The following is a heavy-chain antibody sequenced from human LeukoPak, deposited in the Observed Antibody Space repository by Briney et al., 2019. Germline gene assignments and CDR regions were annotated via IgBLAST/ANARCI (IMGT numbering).Heavy chain of an antibody. D-gene: IGHD4-23*01. CDR1: GGTLSTYS. CDR3: ARGLSRWSTPTSSYYYRMDV. V-gene: IGHV1-69*01. J-gene: IGHJ6*02. Sequence: SVRVSCTASGGTLSTYSISWVRHAPRQGLEWIGGIIPIFNTINYAQRFQGRVTLTADESTNTAYMELSSLRSEDTAVYYCARGLSRWSTPTSSYYYRMDVWGQGTTVAVSS. CDR2: IIPIFNTI.